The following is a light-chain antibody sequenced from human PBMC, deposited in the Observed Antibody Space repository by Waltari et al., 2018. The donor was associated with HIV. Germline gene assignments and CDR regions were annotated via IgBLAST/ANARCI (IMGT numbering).Light chain of an antibody. CDR3: AAWDDSLNANWV. CDR1: SSNIGSNT. J-gene: IGLJ3*02. Sequence: QSVLTRPPSASGTPGQRVTISCSGSSSNIGSNTVNWYQQHPGTSPKLLTFSNNQRPPGVPDRCSGSKSGTSASLAISGLQSEDEADYYCAAWDDSLNANWVFGGGTKLTVL. CDR2: SNN. V-gene: IGLV1-44*01.